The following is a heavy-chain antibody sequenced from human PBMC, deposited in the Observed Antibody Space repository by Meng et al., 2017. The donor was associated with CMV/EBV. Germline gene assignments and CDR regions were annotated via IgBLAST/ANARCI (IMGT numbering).Heavy chain of an antibody. D-gene: IGHD2-2*03. J-gene: IGHJ6*02. V-gene: IGHV1-69*10. CDR1: GGTFSSHA. CDR3: ARDGHLDQNYYGMDV. CDR2: IIPILGIA. Sequence: SVKVSCKASGGTFSSHAINWVRQAPGQGLEWMGGIIPILGIANYAPNFQGRVTITADKSTSTADMELRSLKSEDTAVYYCARDGHLDQNYYGMDVWGQGTTVTVSS.